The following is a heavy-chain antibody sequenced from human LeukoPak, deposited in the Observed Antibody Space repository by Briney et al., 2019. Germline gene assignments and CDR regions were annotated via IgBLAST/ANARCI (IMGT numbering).Heavy chain of an antibody. CDR3: SKSIAVAGTILWYYYGMDV. J-gene: IGHJ6*02. CDR1: GYTFTGYY. CDR2: INPNSGGT. Sequence: APVKVSCKASGYTFTGYYMHWVRQAPGQGLEWMGWINPNSGGTNYAQKFQGRVTMTRDTSISTAYMELSRLRSDDTAVYYCSKSIAVAGTILWYYYGMDVWGQGTTVTVSS. V-gene: IGHV1-2*02. D-gene: IGHD6-19*01.